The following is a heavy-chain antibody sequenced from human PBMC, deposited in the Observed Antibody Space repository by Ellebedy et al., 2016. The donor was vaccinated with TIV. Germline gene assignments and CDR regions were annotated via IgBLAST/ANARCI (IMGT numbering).Heavy chain of an antibody. CDR1: GYTFTSYD. D-gene: IGHD1-26*01. V-gene: IGHV1-8*01. J-gene: IGHJ4*02. CDR3: ARDRGGVGATNGFDY. Sequence: AASVKVSCKASGYTFTSYDINWVRQASGQGLEWMGWMNPNSGNTGYAQKFQGRVTMTRNTSISTAYMELSSLRSEDTAVYYCARDRGGVGATNGFDYWGQGTLVTVSS. CDR2: MNPNSGNT.